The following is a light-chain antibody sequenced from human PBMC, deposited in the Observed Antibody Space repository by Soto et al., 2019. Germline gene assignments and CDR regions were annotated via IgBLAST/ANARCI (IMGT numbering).Light chain of an antibody. CDR1: QSISNY. J-gene: IGKJ1*01. Sequence: DIQMTQSPSSLSASVGDRVTITCRASQSISNYLNWYQQKPGKAPKLLMFAASSLQSGVPSRFSGGGSGTDFTLTISSLQPEDFANYYCQQSYNTPRTFGQGTKVEIK. V-gene: IGKV1-39*01. CDR2: AAS. CDR3: QQSYNTPRT.